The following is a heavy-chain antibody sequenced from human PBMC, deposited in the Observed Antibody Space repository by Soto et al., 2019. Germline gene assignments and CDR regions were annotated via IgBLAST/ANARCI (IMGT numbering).Heavy chain of an antibody. CDR1: GDSISTSYY. V-gene: IGHV4-39*07. CDR2: ISYTGST. J-gene: IGHJ4*02. Sequence: PSETLSLTCTVSGDSISTSYYWGWIRQPPGKGLEWIGSISYTGSTYYNPSLKSRVTISVDRSKNQFSLKLSSVTAADTAVYYCARSQTTVTSYDYWGQGTLVTVSS. CDR3: ARSQTTVTSYDY. D-gene: IGHD4-17*01.